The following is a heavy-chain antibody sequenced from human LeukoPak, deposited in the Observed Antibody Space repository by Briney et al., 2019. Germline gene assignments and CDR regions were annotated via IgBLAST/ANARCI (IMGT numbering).Heavy chain of an antibody. V-gene: IGHV4-31*03. CDR1: GGSISSGGYS. J-gene: IGHJ4*02. D-gene: IGHD2-2*01. CDR3: GSSTSRSYFDY. CDR2: IYYSGST. Sequence: SQTLSLTCTVSGGSISSGGYSWSWIRQHPGKGLEWIGYIYYSGSTYYNPSLKSRVTISVDTSKNQFSLKLSSVTAADTAVYYXGSSTSRSYFDYWGQGTLVTVSS.